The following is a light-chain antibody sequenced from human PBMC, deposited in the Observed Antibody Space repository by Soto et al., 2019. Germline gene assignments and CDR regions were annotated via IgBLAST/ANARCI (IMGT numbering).Light chain of an antibody. CDR3: QQYNTYPVT. CDR2: AAF. CDR1: QSVSRN. J-gene: IGKJ4*01. V-gene: IGKV3-15*01. Sequence: EILLTQSPSTLSVSAGERATLSCRASQSVSRNLAWYQQKPGQAPSLLISAAFTMPTGIPARFSGTGSGTDFTLSITNLQSEDFATYYCQQYNTYPVTFGGGTKVDIK.